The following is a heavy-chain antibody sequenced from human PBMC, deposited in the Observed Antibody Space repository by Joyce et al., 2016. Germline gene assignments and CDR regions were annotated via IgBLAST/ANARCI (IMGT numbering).Heavy chain of an antibody. CDR1: GITFGDFA. V-gene: IGHV3-49*04. J-gene: IGHJ5*02. CDR3: SRDRWHYYETSGYYSVDWVDP. Sequence: EVHLVESGGGLVQPGRSLRLSCTVSGITFGDFALSWVHQAPGKGLEGVGFMSTKAYVGTTEYAASGKGRFTISRDDSKSIAYPQMSSLKTEDTAVYYCSRDRWHYYETSGYYSVDWVDPWGQGTLVTVSS. CDR2: MSTKAYVGTT. D-gene: IGHD3-22*01.